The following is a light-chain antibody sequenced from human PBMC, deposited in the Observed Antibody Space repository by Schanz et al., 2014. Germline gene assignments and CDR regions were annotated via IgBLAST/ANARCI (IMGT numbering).Light chain of an antibody. J-gene: IGKJ4*01. CDR1: QSVSSN. V-gene: IGKV3-15*01. CDR3: QQFDNWVT. Sequence: ETVMTQSPGTLSVSPGERATLSCRASQSVSSNLAWYQQKPGQAPRLLIYGASTRATGIPARFSGSGSGTEFTLTISSLQSEDFAVYYCQQFDNWVTFGGGTKVEIK. CDR2: GAS.